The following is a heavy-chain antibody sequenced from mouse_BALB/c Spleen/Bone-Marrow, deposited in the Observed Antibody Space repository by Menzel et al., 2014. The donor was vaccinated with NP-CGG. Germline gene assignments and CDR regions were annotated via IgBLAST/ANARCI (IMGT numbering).Heavy chain of an antibody. CDR3: ARDMGGFLFDY. J-gene: IGHJ2*01. Sequence: DVMLVESGGGLVQPGGSLRLSCATSGFTFTDYYMNWVRQPPGKALEWLGFIRNKANGYTTEYSASVKGRFTISRDISQSILYLQMNTLRAEDSATYYCARDMGGFLFDYWGQGTTLTVSS. CDR1: GFTFTDYY. V-gene: IGHV7-3*02. CDR2: IRNKANGYTT.